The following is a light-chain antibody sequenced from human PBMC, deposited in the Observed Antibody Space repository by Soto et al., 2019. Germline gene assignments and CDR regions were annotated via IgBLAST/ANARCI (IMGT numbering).Light chain of an antibody. J-gene: IGKJ4*01. V-gene: IGKV3-15*01. CDR1: QSISSN. Sequence: VVSQAPPTLSVSQRDRDTLSCRASQSISSNLAWYQQKPGQAPRLLMFRTSSRATGFPARFSGSGSGTEFNLTISSLQSEDFGVYYCQQYNNWPRATFGGGTNV. CDR3: QQYNNWPRAT. CDR2: RTS.